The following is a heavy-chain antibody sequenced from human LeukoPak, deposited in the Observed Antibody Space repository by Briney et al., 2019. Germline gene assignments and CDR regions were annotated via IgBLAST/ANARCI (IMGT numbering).Heavy chain of an antibody. V-gene: IGHV1-2*02. D-gene: IGHD3-9*01. CDR3: ATYDDLLTVYLY. CDR1: GFIFTDYY. CDR2: INPNSGGT. Sequence: ASVKVSCKASGFIFTDYYIHWVRQAPGQGLEWMGWINPNSGGTHYTQKFQGRVTMTRDTSISTVYMELSRLSSDDTAVYYCATYDDLLTVYLYWGQGTLVTVSS. J-gene: IGHJ4*02.